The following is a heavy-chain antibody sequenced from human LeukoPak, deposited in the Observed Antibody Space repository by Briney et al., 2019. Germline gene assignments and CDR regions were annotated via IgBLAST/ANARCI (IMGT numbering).Heavy chain of an antibody. CDR3: ARAVRGYSYGSQGY. CDR2: INPSGGST. CDR1: GYTFTSYY. V-gene: IGHV1-46*01. D-gene: IGHD5-18*01. J-gene: IGHJ4*02. Sequence: ASVKVSCKASGYTFTSYYMHWVRQAPGQGLEWMGIINPSGGSTSYAQKFQGRVTITADESTSTAYMELSSLRSEDTAVYYCARAVRGYSYGSQGYWGQGTLVAVSS.